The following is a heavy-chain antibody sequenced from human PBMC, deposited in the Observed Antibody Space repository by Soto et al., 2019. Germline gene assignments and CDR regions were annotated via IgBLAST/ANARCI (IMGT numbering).Heavy chain of an antibody. J-gene: IGHJ4*02. D-gene: IGHD4-17*01. CDR1: GFTFSSYS. CDR2: ISSSSSTI. CDR3: ARDWSDYGGYY. V-gene: IGHV3-48*02. Sequence: EVQLVESGGGLVQPGGSLRLSCAASGFTFSSYSMNWVRQAPGKGLEWVSYISSSSSTIYYADSVKGRFTISRDNAKNSLYLQINSLRDEDTAVYYCARDWSDYGGYYWGQGTLVTVSS.